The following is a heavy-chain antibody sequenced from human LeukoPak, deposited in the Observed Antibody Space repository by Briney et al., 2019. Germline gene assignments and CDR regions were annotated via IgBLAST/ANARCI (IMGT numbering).Heavy chain of an antibody. CDR2: IYPVDSDT. V-gene: IGHV5-51*01. Sequence: GESLKISCKGSGYSFTSYWIGWVRQMPGKGLEWMGIIYPVDSDTRYSPSFQCQVTISADKSISTAYLQWSSLKASDTAMYYCARQLYSSTSYNWFDPWGQGTLVTVSS. D-gene: IGHD6-13*01. J-gene: IGHJ5*02. CDR1: GYSFTSYW. CDR3: ARQLYSSTSYNWFDP.